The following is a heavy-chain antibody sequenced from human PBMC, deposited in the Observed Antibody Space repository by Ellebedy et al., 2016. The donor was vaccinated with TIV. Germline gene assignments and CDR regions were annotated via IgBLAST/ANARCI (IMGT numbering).Heavy chain of an antibody. CDR3: AKPFTLFSGDCYPDWYFDL. Sequence: MPSETLSLTCTVSGGSISSSSYYWGWIRQPPGKGLEWIGSIYYSGSTYYNPSLKSRVTLSVDPSKNQFSLRLISLTAADTAVYYCAKPFTLFSGDCYPDWYFDLWGRGTLVTVSS. J-gene: IGHJ2*01. V-gene: IGHV4-39*07. D-gene: IGHD2-21*02. CDR1: GGSISSSSYY. CDR2: IYYSGST.